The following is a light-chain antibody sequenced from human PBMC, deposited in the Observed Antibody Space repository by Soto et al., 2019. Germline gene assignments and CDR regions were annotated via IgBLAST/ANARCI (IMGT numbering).Light chain of an antibody. CDR1: QSVLYSSNNKNY. V-gene: IGKV4-1*01. CDR3: QQYYSPPMYT. J-gene: IGKJ2*01. Sequence: DIVMTQSPDSLAVSLGERATINCKSSQSVLYSSNNKNYLSWYQQKPGQPPQLLIYWASTRQSGVPDRFSGSGSGTDFTLTISSLQAEDVAVYYCQQYYSPPMYTCGQGTKLEIK. CDR2: WAS.